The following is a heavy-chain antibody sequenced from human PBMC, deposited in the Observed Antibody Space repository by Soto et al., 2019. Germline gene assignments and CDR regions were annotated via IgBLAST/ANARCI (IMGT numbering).Heavy chain of an antibody. J-gene: IGHJ3*02. Sequence: QVQLQQWGAGLLKPSETLSLTCAVYGGSFSGYYWSWIRQPPGKGLEWIGEINHSGSTNYNPSLKSRVTISVDTSKNQFSLKLSAVTAADTAVYYCARGNDYGDSGHACYIWGQGTMVTVSS. CDR1: GGSFSGYY. CDR2: INHSGST. V-gene: IGHV4-34*01. CDR3: ARGNDYGDSGHACYI. D-gene: IGHD4-17*01.